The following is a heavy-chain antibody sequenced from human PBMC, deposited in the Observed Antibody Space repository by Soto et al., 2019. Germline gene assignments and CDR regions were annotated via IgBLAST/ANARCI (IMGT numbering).Heavy chain of an antibody. J-gene: IGHJ4*02. CDR2: IYYNGDT. D-gene: IGHD7-27*01. Sequence: PSETLSLTCTVSGGSISSGGYYWSWIRPHPGKGLEWIGYIYYNGDTYYNPSLKSRVSISIDTSKNQFSLRLTSVTAADTAVYYCARSHRDNWGSPDYFDYWGQGTLVTVSS. CDR1: GGSISSGGYY. CDR3: ARSHRDNWGSPDYFDY. V-gene: IGHV4-31*03.